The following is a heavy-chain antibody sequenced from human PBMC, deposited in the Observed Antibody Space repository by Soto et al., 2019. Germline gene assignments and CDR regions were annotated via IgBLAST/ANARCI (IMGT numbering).Heavy chain of an antibody. V-gene: IGHV3-23*01. D-gene: IGHD6-25*01. J-gene: IGHJ4*02. CDR3: ARSREIIASAGSFDY. Sequence: EVQLLESGGGLVQPGGSLRLSCAASGFTFSSHVMSWVRQAPGKGLEWVSGISTGGGSTDYADSVKGRFTISRDNSKNTLHLQMKSLRAEDTAVYYCARSREIIASAGSFDYWGQGILVTVSS. CDR1: GFTFSSHV. CDR2: ISTGGGST.